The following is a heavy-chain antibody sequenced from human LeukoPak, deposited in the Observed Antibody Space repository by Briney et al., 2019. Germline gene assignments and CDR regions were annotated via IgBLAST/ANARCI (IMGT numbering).Heavy chain of an antibody. CDR2: ISPYNGDT. CDR3: ARDLYYYDSGASFDDTFDI. D-gene: IGHD3-22*01. Sequence: ASVKGSCTASGYSFTSYGISWVRQAPGQGLEWVGWISPYNGDTNYAQKLQGRVTMTTDTSTSTAYMDLRSLRSDDTAVYYCARDLYYYDSGASFDDTFDIWGQGTTVTVSS. V-gene: IGHV1-18*01. CDR1: GYSFTSYG. J-gene: IGHJ3*02.